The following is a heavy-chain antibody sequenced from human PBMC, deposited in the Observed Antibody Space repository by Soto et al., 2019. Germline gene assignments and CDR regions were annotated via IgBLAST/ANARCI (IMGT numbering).Heavy chain of an antibody. CDR3: AREDSIIIPAASDF. V-gene: IGHV3-21*01. CDR2: ISKSDYT. J-gene: IGHJ4*02. Sequence: GGSLRLSCTVSGFAFNNYGINWVRQAPGKGLEWVSSISKSDYTYYSDSVKGRFTISRDNAKNSVSLQMNTLRVEDTAVYYCAREDSIIIPAASDFWGQGTLVTVSS. D-gene: IGHD2-2*01. CDR1: GFAFNNYG.